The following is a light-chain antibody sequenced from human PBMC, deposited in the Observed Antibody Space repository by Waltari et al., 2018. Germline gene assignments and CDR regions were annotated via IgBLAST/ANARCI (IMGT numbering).Light chain of an antibody. V-gene: IGKV1-5*01. CDR3: QHYQNFSRA. CDR1: HDILML. J-gene: IGKJ1*01. CDR2: DAS. Sequence: IQMTQSPSTLSASVGDSVSITCRASHDILMLLAWYQQKPGRAPRLLIYDASQLEPGVPSRFSGSESGTDFTLTISSLQPDDVATYYCQHYQNFSRAFGQGTKVEI.